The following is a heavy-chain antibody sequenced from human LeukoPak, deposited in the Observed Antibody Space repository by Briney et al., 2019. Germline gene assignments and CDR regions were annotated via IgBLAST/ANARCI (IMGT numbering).Heavy chain of an antibody. CDR3: ARDRGLHYFGMDV. D-gene: IGHD4-17*01. CDR1: GVSFSGYY. J-gene: IGHJ6*01. Sequence: SETLSLTCAVYGVSFSGYYWIWIRQPPGKGLEWIGEINHSGRTNYNPSLKSRVTISVDTSKNRFSLKLSSVTAADTAVYYCARDRGLHYFGMDVWGQGTTVTVSS. V-gene: IGHV4-34*01. CDR2: INHSGRT.